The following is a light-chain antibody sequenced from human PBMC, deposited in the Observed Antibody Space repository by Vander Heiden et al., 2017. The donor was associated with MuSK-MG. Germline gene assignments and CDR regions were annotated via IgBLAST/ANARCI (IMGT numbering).Light chain of an antibody. Sequence: DIQMTQSPSSLSASVGDRVTIICRASQSINTYLNWYHQKPGKAPELLIYAASSLQSGVPSRFTLTISSLQPEDFATYYCQRSYRIPYTFGQGTELDIK. CDR2: AAS. V-gene: IGKV1-39*01. CDR1: QSINTY. J-gene: IGKJ2*01. CDR3: QRSYRIPYT.